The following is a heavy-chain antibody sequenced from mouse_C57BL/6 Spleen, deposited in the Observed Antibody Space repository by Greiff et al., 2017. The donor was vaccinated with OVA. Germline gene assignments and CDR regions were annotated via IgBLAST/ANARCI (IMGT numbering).Heavy chain of an antibody. CDR1: GYSFTGYY. CDR2: INPSTGGT. Sequence: VHVKQSGPELVKPGASVKISCKASGYSFTGYYMNWVKQSPEKSLEWIGEINPSTGGTTYNQKFKAKATLTVDKSSSTAYMQLKSLTSEDSAVYYCARLGYYFDYWGQGTTLTVSS. D-gene: IGHD3-1*01. CDR3: ARLGYYFDY. J-gene: IGHJ2*01. V-gene: IGHV1-42*01.